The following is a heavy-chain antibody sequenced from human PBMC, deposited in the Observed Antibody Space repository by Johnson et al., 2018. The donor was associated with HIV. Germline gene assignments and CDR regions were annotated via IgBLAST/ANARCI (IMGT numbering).Heavy chain of an antibody. CDR2: ISYDGSNK. Sequence: QVQLVESGGGLVQPGGSLRLSCAASGFTFSSYAMHWVRQAPGKGLEWVAVISYDGSNKYYADSVKGRFTISRDNSKNTLYLQMNSLRAEDTAVYYCATPLAHYDSSAYGGGAFDIWGQGTMVTVSS. CDR1: GFTFSSYA. V-gene: IGHV3-30*04. J-gene: IGHJ3*02. D-gene: IGHD3-22*01. CDR3: ATPLAHYDSSAYGGGAFDI.